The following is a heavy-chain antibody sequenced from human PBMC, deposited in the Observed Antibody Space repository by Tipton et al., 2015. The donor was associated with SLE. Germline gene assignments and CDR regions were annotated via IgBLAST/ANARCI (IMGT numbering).Heavy chain of an antibody. D-gene: IGHD3-16*01. Sequence: TLSLTCTVSGASISSSSYYWGWTRQPPGKGLEWIGSIYYSGSTYYNPPLKSRVTISVDTSKNQFSLKLDSVTVADTAVYYCARGGLGYGMDDWGQGTAVAVSS. V-gene: IGHV4-39*07. J-gene: IGHJ6*02. CDR1: GASISSSSYY. CDR2: IYYSGST. CDR3: ARGGLGYGMDD.